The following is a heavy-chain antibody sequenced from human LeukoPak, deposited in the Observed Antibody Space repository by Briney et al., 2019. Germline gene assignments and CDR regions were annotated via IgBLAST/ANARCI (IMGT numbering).Heavy chain of an antibody. J-gene: IGHJ4*02. Sequence: PGGSLRLSCAASGFTFSSAAMSWFRQAPGKGLEWVSFIGVGGGDANYAGSVKGRFTISRDDSQNTLYLQMNSLRAEDTAVYYCARGGWQLLGGQGTLVTVSS. CDR2: IGVGGGDA. V-gene: IGHV3-23*01. D-gene: IGHD3-10*01. CDR3: ARGGWQLL. CDR1: GFTFSSAA.